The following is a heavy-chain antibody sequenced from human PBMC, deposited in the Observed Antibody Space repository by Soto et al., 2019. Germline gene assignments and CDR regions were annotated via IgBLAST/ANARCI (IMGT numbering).Heavy chain of an antibody. D-gene: IGHD3-3*01. V-gene: IGHV1-69*01. CDR2: IIPIFGTA. CDR3: ASPKFRFWQQLDP. CDR1: GGTFSSYA. Sequence: QVQLVQSGAEVKKPGSSVKVSCKASGGTFSSYAISWVRQAPGQGLEWMGGIIPIFGTANYAQKFQGRVTITADESTSTVYRELSSLRSEDTAVYYCASPKFRFWQQLDPWGKGTLVTVSS. J-gene: IGHJ5*02.